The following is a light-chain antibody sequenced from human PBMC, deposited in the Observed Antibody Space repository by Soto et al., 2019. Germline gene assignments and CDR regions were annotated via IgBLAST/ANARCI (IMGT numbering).Light chain of an antibody. J-gene: IGKJ1*01. Sequence: IHMTQSPSSLSACVGYSVTITCRASQSISSYLNWYQQKPGNAPKLLIYAASTLQSRVPSRFSGGGSGTYFTLTIRSLKPEAFATYYCHQSYRTRTFGQGTKVDIK. CDR2: AAS. CDR1: QSISSY. V-gene: IGKV1-39*01. CDR3: HQSYRTRT.